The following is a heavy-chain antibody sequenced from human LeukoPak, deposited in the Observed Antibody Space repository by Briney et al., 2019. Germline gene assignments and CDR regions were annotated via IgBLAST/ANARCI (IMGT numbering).Heavy chain of an antibody. CDR3: AKFTMIPRGYYYYMEV. V-gene: IGHV3-23*01. J-gene: IGHJ6*03. Sequence: PGGSLRLSCAASGFTFSSYAMSWVRQAPGPGLELVSAISGSCGSTYYADPAKSRFTISRDNSKNTLYLQMNSLRAEDTAVYYCAKFTMIPRGYYYYMEVWGKGNTVTISS. CDR1: GFTFSSYA. CDR2: ISGSCGST. D-gene: IGHD3-22*01.